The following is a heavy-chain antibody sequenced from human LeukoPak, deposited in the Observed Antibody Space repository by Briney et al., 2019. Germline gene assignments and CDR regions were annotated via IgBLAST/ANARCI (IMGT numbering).Heavy chain of an antibody. CDR1: GFTLRSNG. V-gene: IGHV3-33*01. D-gene: IGHD3-10*01. CDR3: ARDRGQDDPIDI. Sequence: GGSLRLSCAASGFTLRSNGMHWVRQAPGEGLEWVAVIWHDGSVLDYSESVKGRFTVSRDNRKNTLYLQMDSLRVEDTAVYYCARDRGQDDPIDIWGQGTLVTVSS. J-gene: IGHJ4*02. CDR2: IWHDGSVL.